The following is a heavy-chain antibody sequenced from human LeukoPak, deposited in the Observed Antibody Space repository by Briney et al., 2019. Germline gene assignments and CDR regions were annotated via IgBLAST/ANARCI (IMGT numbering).Heavy chain of an antibody. CDR1: GFTFSTYS. V-gene: IGHV3-48*04. Sequence: GGSLRLSCAASGFTFSTYSMNWVRQAPGKGLEWVSYISSSSTTMYYADSVKGRFTISRDNAKNSLYLQMNSLRAEDTAVYYCARAPHYSNYGPYYYGMDVWGQGTTVTVSS. CDR2: ISSSSTTM. CDR3: ARAPHYSNYGPYYYGMDV. J-gene: IGHJ6*02. D-gene: IGHD4-11*01.